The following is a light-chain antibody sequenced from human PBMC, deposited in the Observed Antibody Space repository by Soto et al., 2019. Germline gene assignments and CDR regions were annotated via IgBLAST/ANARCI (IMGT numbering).Light chain of an antibody. Sequence: DFVMTQSPDSLAVSLGERATINCKSSRTVLSNSNNKNYLAWYQQKPGQPPKLLIYWASTRESGVPDRFSGSGSRTDFTLTITNLQAGDVAVYYCQQYYAIPYTFGQGTKLEIK. V-gene: IGKV4-1*01. CDR3: QQYYAIPYT. CDR2: WAS. J-gene: IGKJ2*01. CDR1: RTVLSNSNNKNY.